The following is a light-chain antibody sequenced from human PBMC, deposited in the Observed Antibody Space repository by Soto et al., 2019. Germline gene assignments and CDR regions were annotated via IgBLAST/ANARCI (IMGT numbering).Light chain of an antibody. CDR2: EVS. Sequence: DVVMTQTPLSLSVAPGQPASISCKSSQSLLHITGETFLFWYLQKPGQSPQLLIYEVSTRVSGVPARFSGSGSGTEFKLESSPVETDDVRIYYCMQSTQLPPTFGQGTRLEIK. CDR1: QSLLHITGETF. V-gene: IGKV2D-29*02. J-gene: IGKJ5*01. CDR3: MQSTQLPPT.